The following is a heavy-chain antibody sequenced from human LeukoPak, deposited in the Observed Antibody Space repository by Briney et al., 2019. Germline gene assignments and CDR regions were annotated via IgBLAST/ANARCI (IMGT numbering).Heavy chain of an antibody. CDR1: GFTLGSYG. J-gene: IGHJ4*02. CDR2: ISSSSSTI. V-gene: IGHV3-48*04. CDR3: ARDLVSYGSGSSFDY. D-gene: IGHD3-10*01. Sequence: PGGSLRLSCVASGFTLGSYGMHWVRQAPGKGLEWVSYISSSSSTIYYADSVKGRFTISRDNAKNSLYLQMNSLRAEDTAVYYCARDLVSYGSGSSFDYWGQGTLVTVSS.